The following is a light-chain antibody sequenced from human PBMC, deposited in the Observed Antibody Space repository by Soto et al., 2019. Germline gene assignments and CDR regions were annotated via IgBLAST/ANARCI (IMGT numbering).Light chain of an antibody. CDR3: QQYGSSPIT. CDR2: DAS. CDR1: ADVSGSY. Sequence: FVLTHSPATLCFSPGARATLSSFASADVSGSYVAWYQQKSGLAPRLLIHDASSRATGIPDRFSGSKSGTDFTLTIRRLEPEDAGVYYCQQYGSSPITFGQGTRLEI. V-gene: IGKV3D-20*01. J-gene: IGKJ5*01.